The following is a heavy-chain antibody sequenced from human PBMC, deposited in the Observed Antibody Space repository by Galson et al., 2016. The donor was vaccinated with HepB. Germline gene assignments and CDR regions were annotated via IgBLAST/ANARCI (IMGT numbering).Heavy chain of an antibody. Sequence: TLSLTCTVSGGSLSTGAYYWSWIRQHPGKGLEWIGYIYYSGSTFYNPSLKSRVNISLDMSKNNFSLKLSAVTAADTAVYYCARSPRGQPGYYFDYWGQGTLATVSS. CDR1: GGSLSTGAYY. D-gene: IGHD1-1*01. CDR3: ARSPRGQPGYYFDY. CDR2: IYYSGST. V-gene: IGHV4-31*03. J-gene: IGHJ4*02.